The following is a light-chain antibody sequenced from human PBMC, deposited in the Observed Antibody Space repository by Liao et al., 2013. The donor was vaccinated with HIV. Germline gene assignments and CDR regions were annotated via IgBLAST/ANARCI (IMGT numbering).Light chain of an antibody. J-gene: IGLJ1*01. CDR1: KLGNKH. Sequence: SYDLTQPPSVSVSPGQTASISCSGDKLGNKHASWYQQKPGQSPVLVICQDRKRPSGIPERFSGSNSGDTATLTISGTQALDEADYYCQAWDSNYYVFGTGTKVTVL. CDR2: QDR. CDR3: QAWDSNYYV. V-gene: IGLV3-1*01.